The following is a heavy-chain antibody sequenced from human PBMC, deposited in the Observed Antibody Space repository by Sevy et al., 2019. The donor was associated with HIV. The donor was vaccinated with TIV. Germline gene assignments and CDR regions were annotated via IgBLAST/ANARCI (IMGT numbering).Heavy chain of an antibody. D-gene: IGHD2-8*01. V-gene: IGHV3-30*04. J-gene: IGHJ4*02. Sequence: GGSLRLSCAASGFTFSSYAMHWVRQAPGKGLEWVAVISYDGSNKYYADSVKGRFTISRDNAKNSLYLQMNSLRAEDTAVYYCARDGNGLFDYWGQGTLVTVSS. CDR3: ARDGNGLFDY. CDR1: GFTFSSYA. CDR2: ISYDGSNK.